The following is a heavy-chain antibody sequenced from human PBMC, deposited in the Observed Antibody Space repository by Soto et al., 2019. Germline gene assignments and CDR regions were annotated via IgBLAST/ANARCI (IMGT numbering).Heavy chain of an antibody. CDR3: AVGLSGSFYQNGMDV. V-gene: IGHV1-69*06. Sequence: VELVQSGSEVKKPGSSVKVSCKTSGGPFTNFDVSWVRQAPGQGLEWMGGIIPIFGTTNYAQKFRDRVTITADMPTTTAYMELGSLTSDDTAVYFCAVGLSGSFYQNGMDVWGLGTTVIVS. J-gene: IGHJ6*02. D-gene: IGHD1-26*01. CDR1: GGPFTNFD. CDR2: IIPIFGTT.